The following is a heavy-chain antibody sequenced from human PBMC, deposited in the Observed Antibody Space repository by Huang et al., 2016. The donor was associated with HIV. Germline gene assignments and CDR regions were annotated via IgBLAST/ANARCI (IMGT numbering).Heavy chain of an antibody. Sequence: QVQLQQWGARLLKPSETLSLTCAVYGGSLSGSYGSWFRQPPGKGLECIGEINHSGSTNYNPSLKSRVTISVDTSQNQFSLRLSSVTAADTAVYYCAEGSGYDYWGQGTLVTVST. CDR1: GGSLSGSY. CDR3: AEGSGYDY. V-gene: IGHV4-34*01. J-gene: IGHJ4*02. CDR2: INHSGST. D-gene: IGHD3-22*01.